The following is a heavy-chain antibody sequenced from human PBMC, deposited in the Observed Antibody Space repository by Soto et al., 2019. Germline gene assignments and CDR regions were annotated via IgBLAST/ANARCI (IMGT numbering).Heavy chain of an antibody. CDR1: GFTFSSYA. V-gene: IGHV3-30-3*01. CDR3: ARETYYYDSSGYLNY. J-gene: IGHJ4*02. D-gene: IGHD3-22*01. Sequence: GSLRLSCAASGFTFSSYAMHWVRQAPGKGLEWVAVISYDGSNKYYADSVKGRFTISRDNSKNTLYLQMNSLRAEDTAVYYCARETYYYDSSGYLNYWGQGTLVTVSS. CDR2: ISYDGSNK.